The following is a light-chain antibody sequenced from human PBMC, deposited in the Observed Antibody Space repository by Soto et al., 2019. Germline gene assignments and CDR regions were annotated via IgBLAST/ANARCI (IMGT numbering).Light chain of an antibody. J-gene: IGKJ2*01. Sequence: EIVLTQSPGTLSLSPGERATLSCRASQSVSSSYLAWYQQKPGQAPRLLIYGASSRATGIPDRFSGSGSGTDFTLTIRRLEPEDFAVYYCQQYGSSPMYIFGQGTKLEIK. CDR1: QSVSSSY. CDR2: GAS. V-gene: IGKV3-20*01. CDR3: QQYGSSPMYI.